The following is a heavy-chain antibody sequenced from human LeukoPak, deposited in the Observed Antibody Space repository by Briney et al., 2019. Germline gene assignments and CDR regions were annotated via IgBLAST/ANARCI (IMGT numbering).Heavy chain of an antibody. D-gene: IGHD6-25*01. J-gene: IGHJ4*02. V-gene: IGHV3-21*01. CDR1: GFTFSSYS. CDR2: ISSSGSNT. CDR3: ARAGKSGPTVLSDY. Sequence: KTGGSLRLSCAASGFTFSSYSMNWVRPAPGKGLEWVSCISSSGSNTYFADSVKGRFTISRDNAKDSLFLQMNSLRAEDTAVYYCARAGKSGPTVLSDYWGQGTLVTVSS.